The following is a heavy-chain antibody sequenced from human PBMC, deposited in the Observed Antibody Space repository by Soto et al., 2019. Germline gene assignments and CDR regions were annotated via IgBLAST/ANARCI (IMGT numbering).Heavy chain of an antibody. V-gene: IGHV3-23*01. D-gene: IGHD6-19*01. CDR1: GFTFSSLD. CDR2: ISNGGERT. Sequence: GGSLRLSCVASGFTFSSLDMGWVRQAPGKGLEWVSCISNGGERTYYADSVKGRFTISRDNSKNTLFLQLNSLRAEDTAVYYCAKDSRRSSGWWYFDYWGQGTLVTVSS. CDR3: AKDSRRSSGWWYFDY. J-gene: IGHJ4*02.